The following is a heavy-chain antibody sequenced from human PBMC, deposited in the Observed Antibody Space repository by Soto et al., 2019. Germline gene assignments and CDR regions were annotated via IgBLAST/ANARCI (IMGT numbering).Heavy chain of an antibody. CDR2: TYYRSKWSS. CDR1: GDSVSSKNAA. J-gene: IGHJ6*02. Sequence: PSQTLSLTCAISGDSVSSKNAAWHWIRQSPSRGLEWLGRTYYRSKWSSNYAVSVKSRITINPDTSKNQFSLQLRSVTPDDTAMYYCAKWEGLGSDYYYYAMDVWGQGTTVTVSS. CDR3: AKWEGLGSDYYYYAMDV. D-gene: IGHD1-26*01. V-gene: IGHV6-1*01.